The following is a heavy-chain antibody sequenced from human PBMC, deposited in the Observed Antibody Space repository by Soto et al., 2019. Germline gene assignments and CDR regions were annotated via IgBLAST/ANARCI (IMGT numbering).Heavy chain of an antibody. Sequence: QVQLVQSGAEVKKPGASVKVSCKSSGYTFTSYDINWVRQATGQGLEWMGWMNPNSGNTGYAQKFQGRVTMTRNTSISTAYMELSSLRSEDTAVYYCALPDTAGGGGYNWFDPWGQGTLVTVSS. J-gene: IGHJ5*02. CDR2: MNPNSGNT. CDR3: ALPDTAGGGGYNWFDP. CDR1: GYTFTSYD. D-gene: IGHD5-18*01. V-gene: IGHV1-8*01.